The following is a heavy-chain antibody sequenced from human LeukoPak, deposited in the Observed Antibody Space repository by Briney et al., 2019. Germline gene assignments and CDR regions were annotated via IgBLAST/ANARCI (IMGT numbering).Heavy chain of an antibody. V-gene: IGHV1-2*02. Sequence: ASVKVSCKASGYIFTDYYIHWVRQAPGQGLQRMGWINPLSGGTNYAQKFRGRVAMTRDTSIATIYMDLSSLVSDDTAVYYCARGHDNTGYNYFDQWGQGTLVTVSS. CDR2: INPLSGGT. D-gene: IGHD5-18*01. CDR3: ARGHDNTGYNYFDQ. CDR1: GYIFTDYY. J-gene: IGHJ4*02.